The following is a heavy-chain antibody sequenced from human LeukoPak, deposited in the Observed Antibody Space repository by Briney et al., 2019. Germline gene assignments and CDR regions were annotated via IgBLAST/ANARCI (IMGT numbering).Heavy chain of an antibody. Sequence: SETLSLTCTVSSGSISSSSSYWGWIRQPPGKGLGWIGSIFYRGSTYYNPSLKSRVTISIDTSKNQFSLKLSSVTAADTAVYYCARHKSWWELHAFDIWGQGTLVTVSS. D-gene: IGHD4-23*01. V-gene: IGHV4-39*01. CDR3: ARHKSWWELHAFDI. J-gene: IGHJ3*02. CDR1: SGSISSSSSY. CDR2: IFYRGST.